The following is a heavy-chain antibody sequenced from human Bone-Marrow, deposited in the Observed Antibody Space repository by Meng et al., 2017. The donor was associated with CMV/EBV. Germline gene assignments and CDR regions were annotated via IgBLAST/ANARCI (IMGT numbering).Heavy chain of an antibody. CDR1: GYSFTGYY. D-gene: IGHD3-10*01. CDR3: ARELWFGPPIDY. J-gene: IGHJ4*02. CDR2: IIPILGIA. Sequence: SVKVSCKTSGYSFTGYYMQWVRQAPGQGLEWMGRIIPILGIANYAQKFQGRVTITADKSTSTAYMELSSLRSEDTAVYYCARELWFGPPIDYWGQGTLVTVSS. V-gene: IGHV1-69*04.